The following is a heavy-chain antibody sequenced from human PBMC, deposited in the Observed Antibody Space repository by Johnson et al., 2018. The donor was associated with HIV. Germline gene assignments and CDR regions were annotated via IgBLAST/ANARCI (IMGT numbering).Heavy chain of an antibody. Sequence: QVQLVESGGGVVQPGRSLRLSCAASGFTFSSFGMHWVRQAPGKGLEWVAVISYDGSNKYYADSVKGRFTISRDNSKNTLYLQMNSLRAEDTAVYYCAKEGSRGTVTQAPDAFDIWGQGTVVTVSS. V-gene: IGHV3-30*19. CDR2: ISYDGSNK. CDR1: GFTFSSFG. CDR3: AKEGSRGTVTQAPDAFDI. D-gene: IGHD4-17*01. J-gene: IGHJ3*02.